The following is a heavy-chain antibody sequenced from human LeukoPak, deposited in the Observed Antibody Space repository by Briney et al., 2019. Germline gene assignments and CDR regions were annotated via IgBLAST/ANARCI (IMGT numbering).Heavy chain of an antibody. Sequence: SETLSLTCTVSGGSISSGGYYWSWIRQHPGKGLEWIGYIYYSGSTYYNPSLKSRVTISVDTSKNQFSLKLSSVTAADTAVYYCARGSGYNWNYGSDYWGQGTLVTVSS. CDR2: IYYSGST. J-gene: IGHJ4*02. CDR1: GGSISSGGYY. D-gene: IGHD1-7*01. CDR3: ARGSGYNWNYGSDY. V-gene: IGHV4-31*03.